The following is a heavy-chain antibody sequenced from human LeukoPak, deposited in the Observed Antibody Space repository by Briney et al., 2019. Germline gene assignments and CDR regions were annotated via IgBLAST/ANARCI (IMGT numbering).Heavy chain of an antibody. CDR2: ISTDGYTT. V-gene: IGHV3-74*01. CDR1: GLAFSAYK. Sequence: GGSLRLSCAASGLAFSAYKMHWVRQAPRKGLVWVSRISTDGYTTDYADFAQGRFTASRDNTKNTWSLEMNSLRAEDTAVYYCVVGGSPGYWGQGTLVTVSS. CDR3: VVGGSPGY. D-gene: IGHD2-15*01. J-gene: IGHJ4*02.